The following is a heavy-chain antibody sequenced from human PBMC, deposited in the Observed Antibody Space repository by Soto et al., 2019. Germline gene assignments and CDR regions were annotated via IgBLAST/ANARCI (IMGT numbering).Heavy chain of an antibody. D-gene: IGHD6-13*01. CDR2: INPNSGVA. CDR1: GYTFTGYY. Sequence: ASVKVSCKASGYTFTGYYMHWVRQAPGQGLEWMGRINPNSGVANYAQKFQGWVTITRDKSTSTAYMELSRLRSEDTAVYYCAYSWYVSAFDIWGQGTMVTVSS. J-gene: IGHJ3*02. CDR3: AYSWYVSAFDI. V-gene: IGHV1-2*04.